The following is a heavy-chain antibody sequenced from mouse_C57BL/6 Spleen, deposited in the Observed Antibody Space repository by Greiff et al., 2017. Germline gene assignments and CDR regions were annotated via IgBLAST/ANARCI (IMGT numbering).Heavy chain of an antibody. CDR1: GYTFTSYW. CDR2: IDPSDSYT. CDR3: ARGAYYSNYDYAMDY. Sequence: QVQLQQPGAELVRPGTSVKLSCKASGYTFTSYWMHWVKQRPGQGLEWIGVIDPSDSYTNYNQKFKGKATITADKSSNTAYLQLSSLTSEDTAVYYWARGAYYSNYDYAMDYWGQGTSVTVSS. J-gene: IGHJ4*01. D-gene: IGHD2-5*01. V-gene: IGHV1-59*01.